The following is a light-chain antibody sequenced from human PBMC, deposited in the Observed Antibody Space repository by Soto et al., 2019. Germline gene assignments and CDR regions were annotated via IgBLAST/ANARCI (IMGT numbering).Light chain of an antibody. CDR1: SSDVGGYNF. J-gene: IGLJ1*01. Sequence: QSALTQPASVSGSPGQSITISCTGTSSDVGGYNFVSWYQQHPGKAPKLMIYNVSNRPSGVSNRFSGSKSANTASLTISGLQAEDEADYYCSSYTSSITLLYVFGTGTKLTVL. CDR2: NVS. CDR3: SSYTSSITLLYV. V-gene: IGLV2-14*03.